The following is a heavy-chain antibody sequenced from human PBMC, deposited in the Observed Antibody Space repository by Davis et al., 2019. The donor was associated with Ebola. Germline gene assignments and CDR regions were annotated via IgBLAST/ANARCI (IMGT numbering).Heavy chain of an antibody. J-gene: IGHJ4*02. D-gene: IGHD4-17*01. V-gene: IGHV3-7*03. CDR2: IKQDGSEK. CDR3: TITTVTLDY. Sequence: GGSLRLSCAASGFTFSSYWMSWVRQAPGKGLEWVANIKQDGSEKYYVDSVKGRFTISRDNAKNSLYLQMNSLKTEDTAVYYCTITTVTLDYWGQGTLVTVSS. CDR1: GFTFSSYW.